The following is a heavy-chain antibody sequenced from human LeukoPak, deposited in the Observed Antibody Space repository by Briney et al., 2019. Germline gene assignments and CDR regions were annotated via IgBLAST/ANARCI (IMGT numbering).Heavy chain of an antibody. CDR3: ARGPFDWLWDY. CDR2: ISYDGSNK. J-gene: IGHJ4*02. V-gene: IGHV3-30*03. Sequence: GRSLRLSCAASGFTFSSYGMHWVRQAPGKGLEWVAVISYDGSNKYYADSVKGRFTISRDNSKNTLYLQMNSLRAEDTAVYYCARGPFDWLWDYWGQGTLVTVSS. CDR1: GFTFSSYG. D-gene: IGHD3-9*01.